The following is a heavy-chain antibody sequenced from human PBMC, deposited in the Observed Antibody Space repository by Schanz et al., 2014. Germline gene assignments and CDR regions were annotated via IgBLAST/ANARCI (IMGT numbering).Heavy chain of an antibody. CDR2: VSASGGGP. Sequence: EVQLLESGGGLVQPGGSLRLSCIGSGFTFRSYALGWVRQAPGKGLEWVSLVSASGGGPFYADSVKGRFTIARDNSKNTLFLQMDSLRVEDTAVYYCMAMGRNTSHYFDHWGQGTLVTVSS. D-gene: IGHD1-1*01. CDR3: MAMGRNTSHYFDH. J-gene: IGHJ4*02. CDR1: GFTFRSYA. V-gene: IGHV3-23*01.